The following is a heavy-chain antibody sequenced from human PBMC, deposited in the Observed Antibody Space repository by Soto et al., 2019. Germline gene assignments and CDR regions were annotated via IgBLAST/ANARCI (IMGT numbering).Heavy chain of an antibody. D-gene: IGHD3-22*01. Sequence: QVQLVESGGGVVQPGRSLRLSCAASGFTFSSYGMHWVRQAPGKGLEWVAVISYDGSNKYYADSVKGRFTISRDNSKNTLYLQMNSLRAEDMAVYYCAKVYYYDSSGYQGFDYWGQGTLVTVSS. CDR3: AKVYYYDSSGYQGFDY. J-gene: IGHJ4*02. CDR1: GFTFSSYG. V-gene: IGHV3-30*18. CDR2: ISYDGSNK.